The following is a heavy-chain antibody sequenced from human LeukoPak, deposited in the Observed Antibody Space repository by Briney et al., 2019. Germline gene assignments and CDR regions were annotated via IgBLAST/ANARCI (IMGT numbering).Heavy chain of an antibody. J-gene: IGHJ4*02. CDR1: GYTFTGYY. V-gene: IGHV1-2*02. Sequence: WASVKVSCKASGYTFTGYYMHWVRQAPGQGLEGMGWINPNSGGTNYAQKFQGGATMTRDTSSSPASMELSRVRSDNPAVYYCARDYQATVTTQKLTIGYWGQGTMVTVSS. CDR3: ARDYQATVTTQKLTIGY. D-gene: IGHD4-17*01. CDR2: INPNSGGT.